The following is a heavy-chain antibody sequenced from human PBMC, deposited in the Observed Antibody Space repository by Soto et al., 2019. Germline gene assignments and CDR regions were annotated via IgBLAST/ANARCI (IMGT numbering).Heavy chain of an antibody. J-gene: IGHJ4*02. CDR3: ARFATYTGPLDYFDY. V-gene: IGHV5-51*01. D-gene: IGHD2-2*02. CDR1: GYSFTSYW. CDR2: IYPGDSDT. Sequence: GESLKISCKGSGYSFTSYWIGWVRQMPGKGLEWMGIIYPGDSDTRYSPSFQGQVTISADKSISTAYLQWSSLKASDTAMYYCARFATYTGPLDYFDYWGQGTLVTVSS.